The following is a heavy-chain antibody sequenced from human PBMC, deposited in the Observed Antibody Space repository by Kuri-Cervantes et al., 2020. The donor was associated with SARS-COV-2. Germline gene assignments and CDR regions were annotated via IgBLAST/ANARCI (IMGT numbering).Heavy chain of an antibody. CDR3: ARGALRNIVVVVAATHEFDY. Sequence: GESLKISCAASGFTFSSYSMNWVRQAPGKGLEWVSGSSWNSGSIGYADSVKGRFTIYSDNAKNSLYLQMNSLRAEDTAVYYCARGALRNIVVVVAATHEFDYWGQGTLVTVSS. J-gene: IGHJ4*02. D-gene: IGHD2-15*01. CDR2: SSWNSGSI. V-gene: IGHV3-48*04. CDR1: GFTFSSYS.